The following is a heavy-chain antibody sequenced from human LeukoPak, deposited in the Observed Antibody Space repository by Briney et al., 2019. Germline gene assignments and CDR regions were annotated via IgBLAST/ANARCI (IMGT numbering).Heavy chain of an antibody. CDR3: VRDSHFVLWFGELLGSYYFDY. V-gene: IGHV1-18*01. J-gene: IGHJ4*02. Sequence: ASVKVSCKASGYTFTSYGISWVRQAPGQGLEWMGWISAYNGNTNYAQKLQGRVTMTTDTSTSTAYMELRSLRSDDTAVYYCVRDSHFVLWFGELLGSYYFDYWGQGTLVTVSS. CDR2: ISAYNGNT. D-gene: IGHD3-10*01. CDR1: GYTFTSYG.